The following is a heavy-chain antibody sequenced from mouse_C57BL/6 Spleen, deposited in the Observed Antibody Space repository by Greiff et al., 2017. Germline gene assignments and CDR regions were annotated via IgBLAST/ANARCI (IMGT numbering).Heavy chain of an antibody. J-gene: IGHJ2*01. V-gene: IGHV5-9-1*02. CDR2: ISSGGDFI. CDR3: TREAVPTGFDY. Sequence: EVQLVESGEGLVKPGGSLKLSCAASGFTFSSYAMSWVRQTPEKRLEWVAYISSGGDFIYYADTVKGRFTISRDNARNTLYLQMSSLTSEDTAMYYCTREAVPTGFDYWGQGTTLTVSS. CDR1: GFTFSSYA.